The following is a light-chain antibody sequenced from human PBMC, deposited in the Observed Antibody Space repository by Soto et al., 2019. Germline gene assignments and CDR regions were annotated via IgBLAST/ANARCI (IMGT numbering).Light chain of an antibody. Sequence: EIVLTQSPATLSVSPGERATLSCRASQSISSYLAWYQKKPGQAPRLLIYGASSRASGIPDRFSGSGSGTDFTLTISRLEPEDSAVYYCQQYGNSLTWTFGQGTKVDIK. V-gene: IGKV3-20*01. J-gene: IGKJ1*01. CDR2: GAS. CDR1: QSISSY. CDR3: QQYGNSLTWT.